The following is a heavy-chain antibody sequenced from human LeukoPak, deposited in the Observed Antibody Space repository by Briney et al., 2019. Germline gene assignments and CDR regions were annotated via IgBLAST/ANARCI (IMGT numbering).Heavy chain of an antibody. V-gene: IGHV4-59*08. J-gene: IGHJ4*02. D-gene: IGHD2-21*02. CDR1: GGSISSYY. CDR2: IYYSGST. Sequence: TSETLSLTCTVSGGSISSYYWSWIRQPPGKGLEWIGYIYYSGSTNYNPSLKSRVTISVDTSKNQFSLKLSSVTAADTAVYYCARHHCGGDCHFDYWGQGTLVTVSS. CDR3: ARHHCGGDCHFDY.